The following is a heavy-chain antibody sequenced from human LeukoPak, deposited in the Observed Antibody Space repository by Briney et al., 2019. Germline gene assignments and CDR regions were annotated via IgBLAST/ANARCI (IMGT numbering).Heavy chain of an antibody. V-gene: IGHV4-59*01. CDR1: GGSISSYY. Sequence: SETLSLTCTVSGGSISSYYWSWIRQPPGKGLEWIGNIYYSGSTNYNPSLKSRVTISVDTSKNQFSLKLSSVTAADTAVYYCARAFRMYALHNWFDPWGQGTLVTVSS. D-gene: IGHD2-8*01. J-gene: IGHJ5*02. CDR2: IYYSGST. CDR3: ARAFRMYALHNWFDP.